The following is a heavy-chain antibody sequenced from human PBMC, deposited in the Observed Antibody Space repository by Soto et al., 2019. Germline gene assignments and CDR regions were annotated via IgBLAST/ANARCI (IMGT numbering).Heavy chain of an antibody. CDR1: GFTFKNYA. Sequence: QVQLVESGGGVVQPGRSLRLACAASGFTFKNYAMHWVRQAPCKVLEWVAVISYDGSIEFYADSVKGRFTISRDDFKNSMFRRMGILIVEDTGVYYWAIGLRDFDWRLPFGYWGKGTLVTVSS. CDR2: ISYDGSIE. V-gene: IGHV3-30-3*01. D-gene: IGHD3-9*01. CDR3: AIGLRDFDWRLPFGY. J-gene: IGHJ4*01.